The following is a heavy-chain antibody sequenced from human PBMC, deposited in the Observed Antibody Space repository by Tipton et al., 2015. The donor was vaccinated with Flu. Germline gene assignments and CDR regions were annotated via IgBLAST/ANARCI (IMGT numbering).Heavy chain of an antibody. CDR2: ITQTGNI. V-gene: IGHV4-34*01. J-gene: IGHJ2*01. D-gene: IGHD3/OR15-3a*01. CDR1: GGSFSGYY. CDR3: ARLYHFSTVFHWYFDL. Sequence: AGLVKPSETLSLTCTVFGGSFSGYYWSWIRQPPGMGLEWIGEITQTGNINYNPSLESRVTLSLDTSKNQFSLKMNGVTAADTAVYYCARLYHFSTVFHWYFDLWGRGSLVTVSS.